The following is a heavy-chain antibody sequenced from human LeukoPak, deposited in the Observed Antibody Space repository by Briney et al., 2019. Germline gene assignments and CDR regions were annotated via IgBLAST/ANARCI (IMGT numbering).Heavy chain of an antibody. CDR3: ARGTTVTTLGS. D-gene: IGHD4-17*01. Sequence: PSETLSLTCTVSGGSISSSSYYWRWIRQPPGKGLEWIGSIYYSGSTYYNPSLKSRVTISVDTSKNQFSLKLSSVTAADTAVYYCARGTTVTTLGSWGQGTLVTVSS. CDR1: GGSISSSSYY. J-gene: IGHJ5*02. CDR2: IYYSGST. V-gene: IGHV4-39*01.